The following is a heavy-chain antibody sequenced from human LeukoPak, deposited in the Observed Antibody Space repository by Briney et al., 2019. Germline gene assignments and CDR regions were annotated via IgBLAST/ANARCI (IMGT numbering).Heavy chain of an antibody. J-gene: IGHJ4*02. CDR2: INPNSGGT. D-gene: IGHD6-13*01. Sequence: ASVKVSCKASGYTFTGYYIHWVRQAPGQRLEWMGWINPNSGGTNYAQKFQGRVTMTRDTSISTAYMELSRLRSDDTAVYYCARAYSSSWGLDYWGQGTLVTVSS. CDR1: GYTFTGYY. V-gene: IGHV1-2*02. CDR3: ARAYSSSWGLDY.